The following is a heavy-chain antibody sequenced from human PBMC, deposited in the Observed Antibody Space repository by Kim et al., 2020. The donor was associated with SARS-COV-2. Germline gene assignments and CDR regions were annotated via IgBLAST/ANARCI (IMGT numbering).Heavy chain of an antibody. Sequence: YNPSLKSRVTISVDTSKNQFSLKLSSVTAADTAVYYCARVLGGGSVSFDYWGQGTLVTVSS. V-gene: IGHV4-59*01. D-gene: IGHD2-15*01. J-gene: IGHJ4*02. CDR3: ARVLGGGSVSFDY.